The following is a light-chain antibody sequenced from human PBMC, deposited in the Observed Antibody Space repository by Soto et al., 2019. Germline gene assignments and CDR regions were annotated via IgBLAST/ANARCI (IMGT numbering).Light chain of an antibody. V-gene: IGKV1-39*01. J-gene: IGKJ2*01. CDR2: AAS. CDR1: QSISSY. CDR3: QQYDKLPYT. Sequence: DIQMTQSPSSLSASVGDRVTITCRASQSISSYLHWYQQKPGKAPKLLVYAASSLQSGVPSRFSGSGSGTDFTLTISSLQPEDFATYYCQQYDKLPYTFGQGTKVDIK.